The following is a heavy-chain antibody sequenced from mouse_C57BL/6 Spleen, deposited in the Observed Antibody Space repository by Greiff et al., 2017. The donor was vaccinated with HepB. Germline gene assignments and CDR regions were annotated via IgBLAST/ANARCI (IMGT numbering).Heavy chain of an antibody. J-gene: IGHJ2*01. V-gene: IGHV14-2*01. D-gene: IGHD1-1*01. CDR2: IDPEDGET. CDR3: ARSITTVVATRGNFDY. CDR1: GFNIKDYY. Sequence: EVQLQQSGAELVKPGASVKLSCTASGFNIKDYYMHWVKQRTEQGLEWIGRIDPEDGETKYAPKFQGKATITADTSSNTAYLQLSSLTSEDTAVYDCARSITTVVATRGNFDYWGQGTTLTVSS.